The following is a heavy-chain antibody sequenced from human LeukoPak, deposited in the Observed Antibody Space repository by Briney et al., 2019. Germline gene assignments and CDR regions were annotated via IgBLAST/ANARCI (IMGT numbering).Heavy chain of an antibody. Sequence: ASVKVSCKASGYPFTNYCTSWVRQAPGEGLEWMGWISGYNGNTNSAQKVQGRVTMTTDASTSTAYMELRSLRSDDTAVYYCVRDRGEWIDQYYGMDVWGQGTTVTVSS. J-gene: IGHJ6*02. D-gene: IGHD3-10*01. CDR1: GYPFTNYC. V-gene: IGHV1-18*01. CDR3: VRDRGEWIDQYYGMDV. CDR2: ISGYNGNT.